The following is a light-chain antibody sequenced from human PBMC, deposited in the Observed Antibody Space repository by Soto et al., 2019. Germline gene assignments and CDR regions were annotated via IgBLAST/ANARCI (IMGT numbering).Light chain of an antibody. V-gene: IGLV2-18*02. CDR3: CSYEGSNTWV. Sequence: QSALTQPRSVSGSPGQSVTISCTGISSDVDSYNRVSWYQQPPGTAPKLMIYEVSNRPSGVPDRFSGSRSVNTASLTISGLQAEDAADYYCCSYEGSNTWVFGTGTKVTVL. CDR1: SSDVDSYNR. J-gene: IGLJ1*01. CDR2: EVS.